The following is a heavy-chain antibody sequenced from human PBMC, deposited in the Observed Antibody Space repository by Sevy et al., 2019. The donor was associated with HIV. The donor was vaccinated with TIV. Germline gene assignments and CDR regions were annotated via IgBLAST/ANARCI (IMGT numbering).Heavy chain of an antibody. D-gene: IGHD3-3*01. J-gene: IGHJ6*02. V-gene: IGHV3-21*01. CDR2: ISSSSNYI. CDR1: GFTFSSYS. Sequence: GGSLRLSCAASGFTFSSYSMNLVRQAPGKGLEWVSSISSSSNYIYYADSVKGRFTISRDNAKNSLYLQMNSLRAEDTAVYYCERGEVNYDSLIPIRTEGGYYYGMDVWGQGTTVTVSS. CDR3: ERGEVNYDSLIPIRTEGGYYYGMDV.